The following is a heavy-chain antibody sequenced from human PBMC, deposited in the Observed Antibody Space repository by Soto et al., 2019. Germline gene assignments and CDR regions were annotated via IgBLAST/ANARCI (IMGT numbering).Heavy chain of an antibody. J-gene: IGHJ4*02. CDR1: GFTFSSYS. Sequence: GGSLRLSCAASGFTFSSYSMNWVRQAPGKGLEWVSSISSSSSYIYYADSVKGRFTISRDNAKNSLYLQMNSLRAEDTAVYYCARDNRWELQQLFDYWGQGTLVTVSS. V-gene: IGHV3-21*01. D-gene: IGHD2-15*01. CDR3: ARDNRWELQQLFDY. CDR2: ISSSSSYI.